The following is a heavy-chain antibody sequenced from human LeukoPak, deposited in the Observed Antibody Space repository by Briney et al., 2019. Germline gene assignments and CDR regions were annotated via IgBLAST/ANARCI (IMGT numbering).Heavy chain of an antibody. CDR2: IYYSGST. CDR1: GGSISSYY. V-gene: IGHV4-59*01. CDR3: ARGRVVVVAATPHRWFDP. J-gene: IGHJ5*02. D-gene: IGHD2-15*01. Sequence: SETLSLTCTVSGGSISSYYWSWLRQPPGKGLEWIGYIYYSGSTNYNPSLKSRVTISVDTSKNQFSLKLSSVTAADTAVYYCARGRVVVVAATPHRWFDPWGQGTLVTVSS.